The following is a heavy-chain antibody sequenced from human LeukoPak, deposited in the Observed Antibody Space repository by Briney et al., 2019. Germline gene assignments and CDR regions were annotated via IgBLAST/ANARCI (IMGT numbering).Heavy chain of an antibody. D-gene: IGHD2-15*01. CDR2: IRRDDKTT. J-gene: IGHJ4*02. CDR3: VKGGWLDY. V-gene: IGHV3-23*01. Sequence: GGSLRLSCAASGFTFNTYDMTWARQAPGKGLGWVSIIRRDDKTTYYADSVKGRFTISRDNSMKTLYLQMSGLTAEDTAVYYCVKGGWLDYWGQGIPVIVSS. CDR1: GFTFNTYD.